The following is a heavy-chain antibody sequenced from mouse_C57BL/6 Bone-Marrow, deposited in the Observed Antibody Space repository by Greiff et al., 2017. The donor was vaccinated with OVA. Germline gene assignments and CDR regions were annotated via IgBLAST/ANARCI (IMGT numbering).Heavy chain of an antibody. CDR2: ISSGGDYI. V-gene: IGHV5-9-1*02. J-gene: IGHJ4*01. Sequence: EVQGVESGEGLVKPGGSLKLSCAASGFTFSSYAMSWVRQTPEKRLEWVAYISSGGDYIYYADTVKGRFTISRDNARNTLYLQMSSLKSEDTAMYYCTRGRITTVHYAMDYWGQGTSVTVSS. D-gene: IGHD1-1*01. CDR1: GFTFSSYA. CDR3: TRGRITTVHYAMDY.